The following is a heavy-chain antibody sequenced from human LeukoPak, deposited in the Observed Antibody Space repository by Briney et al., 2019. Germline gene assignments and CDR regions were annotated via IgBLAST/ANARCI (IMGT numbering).Heavy chain of an antibody. D-gene: IGHD5/OR15-5a*01. V-gene: IGHV3-74*03. J-gene: IGHJ4*02. CDR2: ISDDGSIT. CDR1: GFTFSRDW. Sequence: GWSLRLSCVASGFTFSRDWMHWVRRAPGKGLVWVSRISDDGSITTYADSVKGRFTISRDNAKSTMFLQMNSLRAEDTDVYFCVRLYYEYNVYDRHFDYWGQGILVTVSS. CDR3: VRLYYEYNVYDRHFDY.